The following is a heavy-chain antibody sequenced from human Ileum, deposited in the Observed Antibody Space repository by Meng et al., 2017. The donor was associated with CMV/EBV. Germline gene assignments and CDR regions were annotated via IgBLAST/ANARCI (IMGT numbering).Heavy chain of an antibody. D-gene: IGHD2-8*02. CDR2: VNPDGTTT. Sequence: EVQLVQSGGGLVHPGGSLRLSCAASGFTFSTYWMHWFRQDPGRGLGWVSHVNPDGTTTSYADSVKGRFTISRDNAKNTLYLEMNSLRAEDTAVYYCVRSGGTLDYWGQGTLVTVSS. V-gene: IGHV3-74*02. J-gene: IGHJ4*02. CDR3: VRSGGTLDY. CDR1: GFTFSTYW.